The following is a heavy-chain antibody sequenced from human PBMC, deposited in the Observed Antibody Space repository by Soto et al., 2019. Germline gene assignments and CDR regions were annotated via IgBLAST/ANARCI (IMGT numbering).Heavy chain of an antibody. D-gene: IGHD3-3*01. CDR1: GFIFSTNW. J-gene: IGHJ6*02. CDR3: ARDITTFGVETHGMDV. V-gene: IGHV3-7*01. CDR2: IKQDGSEK. Sequence: HPGGSLRLSCEGSGFIFSTNWKSWVRQAPGKGLEWVANIKQDGSEKYYVDSVKGRFIISRDNAKNSLYLQTNSLRAEDTAVYYCARDITTFGVETHGMDVWGQGTTVTVSS.